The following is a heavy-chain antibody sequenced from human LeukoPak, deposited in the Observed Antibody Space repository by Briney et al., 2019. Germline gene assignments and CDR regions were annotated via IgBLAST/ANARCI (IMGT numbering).Heavy chain of an antibody. D-gene: IGHD2-21*02. CDR1: GGSVNSGRYY. Sequence: SQTLSLTCTVSGGSVNSGRYYWTWIRQPAGKGLEWIGRLYTNDNTNYNPSLESRVSISLDTPKSQFYLQLTSVTAADTAVYFCARGVVTDDYYMDVWGKGTTVTVSS. J-gene: IGHJ6*03. CDR3: ARGVVTDDYYMDV. V-gene: IGHV4-61*02. CDR2: LYTNDNT.